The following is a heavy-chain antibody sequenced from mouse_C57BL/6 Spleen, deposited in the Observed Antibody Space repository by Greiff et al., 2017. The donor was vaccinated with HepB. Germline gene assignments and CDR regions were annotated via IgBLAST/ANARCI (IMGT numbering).Heavy chain of an antibody. CDR2: IYWDDDN. V-gene: IGHV8-12*01. J-gene: IGHJ1*03. CDR1: GFSLSTSGMG. D-gene: IGHD1-1*01. Sequence: VKLVESGPGILQSSQTLSLTCSFSGFSLSTSGMGVSWLRQPSGKGLEWLAHIYWDDDNRYNPSLKSRLTIAKDTSRNPVFLKITSVDTADTATYYCARRTTDWDFDVWGTGTTVTVSS. CDR3: ARRTTDWDFDV.